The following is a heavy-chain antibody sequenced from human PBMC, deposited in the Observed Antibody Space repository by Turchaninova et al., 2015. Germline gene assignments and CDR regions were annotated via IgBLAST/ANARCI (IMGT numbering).Heavy chain of an antibody. CDR2: MNPKSGYT. V-gene: IGHV1-8*03. Sequence: QVQLVPSGAEVKKPGASVKVSCKSSGYTFINFDINWVRQASGQGLEWMGWMNPKSGYTGFAQKFQGRVTLSRDTSINTAYMELSNLRSDDTAVYYCARTAGDLDYWGQGTLVTVSS. CDR3: ARTAGDLDY. J-gene: IGHJ4*02. D-gene: IGHD6-13*01. CDR1: GYTFINFD.